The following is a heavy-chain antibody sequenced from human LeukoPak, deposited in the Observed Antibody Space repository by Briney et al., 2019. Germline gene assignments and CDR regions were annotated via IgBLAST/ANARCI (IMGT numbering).Heavy chain of an antibody. J-gene: IGHJ6*04. CDR2: ISSSGSSI. Sequence: GGSLRLSCAASGFTFSSYEMNWVRQAPGKGLEGVSYISSSGSSIYYADSVKGRFTISRDNAKNSLYLQMNSLRAEDTAVYYCAELGITMIGGVWGKGTTVTISS. V-gene: IGHV3-48*03. D-gene: IGHD3-10*02. CDR1: GFTFSSYE. CDR3: AELGITMIGGV.